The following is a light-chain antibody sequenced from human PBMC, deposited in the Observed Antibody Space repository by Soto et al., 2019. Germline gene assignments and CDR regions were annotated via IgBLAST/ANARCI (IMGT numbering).Light chain of an antibody. J-gene: IGLJ3*02. CDR2: DVG. CDR1: SSDVGGYKY. CDR3: SSYTSSSTLV. Sequence: QSALTQPASVSGSPGQSITISCSGTSSDVGGYKYVSWYQQHPGKAPKLMIYDVGNRPSGVSQRFSGSKSGNTASLTIFGLQAEDEADYYCSSYTSSSTLVFGGGTKLTVL. V-gene: IGLV2-14*03.